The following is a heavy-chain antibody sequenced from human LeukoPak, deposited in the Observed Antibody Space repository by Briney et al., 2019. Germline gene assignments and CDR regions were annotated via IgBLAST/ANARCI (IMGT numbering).Heavy chain of an antibody. CDR1: GYTFTSYG. CDR2: ISAYNGNT. V-gene: IGHV1-18*01. Sequence: ASVTVSFTASGYTFTSYGISWVRQAPGQGLEGVGWISAYNGNTNYAQKLQGRVTMTTDTSTSTAYMELRSLRSDDTAVYYCARWSVAGTAFDIWGQGTMVTVSS. CDR3: ARWSVAGTAFDI. D-gene: IGHD6-19*01. J-gene: IGHJ3*02.